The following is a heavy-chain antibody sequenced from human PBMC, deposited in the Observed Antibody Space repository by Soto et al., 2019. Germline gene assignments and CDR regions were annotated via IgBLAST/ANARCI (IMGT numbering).Heavy chain of an antibody. Sequence: GGSLRLSCAASGFTFSTYSMNWVRQAPGKGLEWVSYITSSSSTIYYADSVKGRFTISRDNAKNSLYLQMNSLRAEDTAVYYCARDPGGCSGGSCYSWYFDYWGQGTLVTVSS. CDR1: GFTFSTYS. D-gene: IGHD2-15*01. CDR3: ARDPGGCSGGSCYSWYFDY. V-gene: IGHV3-48*01. J-gene: IGHJ4*02. CDR2: ITSSSSTI.